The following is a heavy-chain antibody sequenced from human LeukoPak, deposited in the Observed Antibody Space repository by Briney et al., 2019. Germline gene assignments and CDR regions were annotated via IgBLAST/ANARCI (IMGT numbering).Heavy chain of an antibody. J-gene: IGHJ4*02. CDR1: GGTFSSYA. Sequence: SVKVSCKASGGTFSSYAISWVRQAPGQGLEWMGRIIPILGIANYAQKFQGRVTITADKSTSTAYMELSSLRSEDTAVYYCARVPSVTTSDYWGQGTLVTVSS. D-gene: IGHD4-17*01. CDR3: ARVPSVTTSDY. V-gene: IGHV1-69*04. CDR2: IIPILGIA.